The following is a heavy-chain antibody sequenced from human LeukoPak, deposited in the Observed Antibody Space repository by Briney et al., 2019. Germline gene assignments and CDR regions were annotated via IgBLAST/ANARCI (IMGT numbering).Heavy chain of an antibody. CDR2: INHSGST. D-gene: IGHD6-13*01. V-gene: IGHV4-34*01. Sequence: PSETLSLTCAVYGGSFSGYYWSWIRHPPGKGLEWDGEINHSGSTNYNPSLKSRVTISGDTSKNQFSLKLSSVTAADTAVYYCAKRRTGYSSSWPFDYWGQGTLVTVSS. J-gene: IGHJ4*02. CDR3: AKRRTGYSSSWPFDY. CDR1: GGSFSGYY.